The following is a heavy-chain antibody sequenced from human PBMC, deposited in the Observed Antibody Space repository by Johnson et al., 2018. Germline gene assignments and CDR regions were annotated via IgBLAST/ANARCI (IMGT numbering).Heavy chain of an antibody. CDR3: AKCPYYDFWSGDDVFDI. Sequence: EVQLVESGGGLVQPGGSLRLSCVASGFTFRSYAMSWVRQAPGKGLEWVSAISGSGGSTYYADSVKGRFTISRDNSKNTLYLQMNGLRAEDTAVYYCAKCPYYDFWSGDDVFDIWGQGTMVTVSS. V-gene: IGHV3-23*04. CDR1: GFTFRSYA. D-gene: IGHD3-3*01. CDR2: ISGSGGST. J-gene: IGHJ3*02.